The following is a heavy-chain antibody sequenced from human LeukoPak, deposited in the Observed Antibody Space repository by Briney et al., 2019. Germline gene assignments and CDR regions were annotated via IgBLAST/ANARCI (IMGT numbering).Heavy chain of an antibody. CDR2: IYYSGST. D-gene: IGHD1-26*01. J-gene: IGHJ3*02. Sequence: SETLSLTCTVSGGSISSSSYYWGWIRQPPGKGLEWIGTIYYSGSTYYDPSLKSRVTISVDASKNQFSLKLGSVTAADTAVYYCARGGAWVLNRYAFDIWGQGTMVTVSS. CDR1: GGSISSSSYY. V-gene: IGHV4-39*01. CDR3: ARGGAWVLNRYAFDI.